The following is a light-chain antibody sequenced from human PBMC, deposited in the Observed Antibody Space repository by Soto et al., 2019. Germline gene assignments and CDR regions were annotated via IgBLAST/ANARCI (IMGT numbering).Light chain of an antibody. Sequence: EIMLTQSPATLSSFLSDRVTLSCRASQYINTRLSWYQNRPGQAHILLNYQSSIGSSGIPARFSASGSGTDFTLTVSYVQPEDFSLYYCHQRQRWHRTYGKGTKVDIK. CDR1: QYINTR. CDR2: QSS. CDR3: HQRQRWHRT. V-gene: IGKV3D-11*01. J-gene: IGKJ1*01.